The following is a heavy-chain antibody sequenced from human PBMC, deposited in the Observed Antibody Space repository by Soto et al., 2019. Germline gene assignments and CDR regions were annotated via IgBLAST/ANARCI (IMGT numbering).Heavy chain of an antibody. CDR3: ARFLWSDTSLYYFDY. J-gene: IGHJ4*02. CDR1: GFSLTGSGVG. Sequence: ASGPTRVRPREALALTGAFGGFSLTGSGVGVGWIRQPPGKALEWLALIYWDDDKRYSPSLKSRLTITKDTSKNQVALTVTNMDPVDTATYYCARFLWSDTSLYYFDYWGQGTLVSVSS. D-gene: IGHD3-3*01. CDR2: IYWDDDK. V-gene: IGHV2-5*02.